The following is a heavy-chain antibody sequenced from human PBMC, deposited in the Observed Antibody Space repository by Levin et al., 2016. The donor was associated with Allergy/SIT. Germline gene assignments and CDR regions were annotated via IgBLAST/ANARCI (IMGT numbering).Heavy chain of an antibody. CDR2: ISGSGGST. CDR1: GFTFSSYA. J-gene: IGHJ4*02. CDR3: AKGEVPYDSSGLDY. D-gene: IGHD3-22*01. V-gene: IGHV3-23*01. Sequence: GGSLRLSCAASGFTFSSYAMSWVRQAPGKGLEWVSAISGSGGSTYYADSVKGRFTISRDNSKNTLYLQMNSLRAEDTAVYYCAKGEVPYDSSGLDYWGQGTLVTVSS.